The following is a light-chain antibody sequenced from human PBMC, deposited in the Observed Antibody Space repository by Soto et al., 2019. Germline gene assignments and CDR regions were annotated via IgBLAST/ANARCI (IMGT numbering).Light chain of an antibody. CDR1: SSDVGAYYS. J-gene: IGLJ1*01. Sequence: QSVLTQPASVSGSPGQSITISCTGTSSDVGAYYSVSWYQHHPGKAPKLIIYGVTNRPSGVSNRFSGSKSGNTASLTISGLQAEDEADYHCSSYTSGSSHYVFGTWTKVTVL. CDR3: SSYTSGSSHYV. CDR2: GVT. V-gene: IGLV2-14*01.